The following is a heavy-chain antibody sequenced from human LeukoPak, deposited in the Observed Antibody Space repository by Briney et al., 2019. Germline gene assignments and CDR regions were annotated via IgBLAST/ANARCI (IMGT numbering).Heavy chain of an antibody. D-gene: IGHD2-21*01. Sequence: GGSLRLSCAASGFTFSYYNMNWVRQAPGKGLEWVSYISDTTSTIYYADSVKGRFTISRDNAKNSLYLQMNSLRAEDTAVYYCARDILAYCGGDCPYYFDYWGQGTLVTVSS. V-gene: IGHV3-48*01. CDR2: ISDTTSTI. CDR1: GFTFSYYN. J-gene: IGHJ4*02. CDR3: ARDILAYCGGDCPYYFDY.